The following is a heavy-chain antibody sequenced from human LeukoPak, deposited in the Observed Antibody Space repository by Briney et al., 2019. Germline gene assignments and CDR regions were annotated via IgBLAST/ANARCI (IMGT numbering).Heavy chain of an antibody. J-gene: IGHJ4*02. Sequence: PGGSLRLSCGVSGFIVSNDYMSWVRQAPGKGLEWVSYIAGSDTTTYHADSVKGRFTISRDNAKNSLYLQMNSLRAEDTALYYCTTLGYHLDSWGQGTLVTVSS. CDR3: TTLGYHLDS. CDR2: IAGSDTTT. V-gene: IGHV3-11*04. D-gene: IGHD3-22*01. CDR1: GFIVSNDY.